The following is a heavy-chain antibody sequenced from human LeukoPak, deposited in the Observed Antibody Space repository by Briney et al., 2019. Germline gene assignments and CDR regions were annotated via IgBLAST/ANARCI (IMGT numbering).Heavy chain of an antibody. CDR3: AREITVTRPFDY. CDR2: IYTSGST. CDR1: GGSISSYY. V-gene: IGHV4-4*07. J-gene: IGHJ4*02. Sequence: SETLSLTCTVSGGSISSYYWSSIRQPAGKGLEWIGRIYTSGSTNYNPSLKSRVTMSLDTSKNQFSLKLSSVTAADTAVYYCAREITVTRPFDYWGPGTLVTVSS. D-gene: IGHD4-17*01.